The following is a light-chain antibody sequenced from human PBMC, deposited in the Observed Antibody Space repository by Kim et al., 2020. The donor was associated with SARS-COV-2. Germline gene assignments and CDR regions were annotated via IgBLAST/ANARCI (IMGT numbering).Light chain of an antibody. CDR2: GAS. CDR3: QQYAGSPPIT. Sequence: EIVLTQSPGTLSLSPGERATLSCGASQSVNSVYLAWYQQKPGQAPRLLIYGASSRATGIPDRFSGSGSGTDFTLTISRVEPEDFAVYYCQQYAGSPPITVGQGTRLEIK. V-gene: IGKV3-20*01. CDR1: QSVNSVY. J-gene: IGKJ5*01.